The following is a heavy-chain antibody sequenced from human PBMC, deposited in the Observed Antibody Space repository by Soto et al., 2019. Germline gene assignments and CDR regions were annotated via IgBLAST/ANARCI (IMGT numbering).Heavy chain of an antibody. CDR3: ARGGLRFLDCAMDV. J-gene: IGHJ6*02. D-gene: IGHD3-3*01. Sequence: QVQLVQSGAEVKKPGSSVKVSCKASGGTFSSYAIGWVRQAPGQALEWMGGIIPIFGSTNYAQKFQGRVTITADESTSTAYMELSSLRSEDTAVYYCARGGLRFLDCAMDVWGQGTTVTVSS. V-gene: IGHV1-69*12. CDR1: GGTFSSYA. CDR2: IIPIFGST.